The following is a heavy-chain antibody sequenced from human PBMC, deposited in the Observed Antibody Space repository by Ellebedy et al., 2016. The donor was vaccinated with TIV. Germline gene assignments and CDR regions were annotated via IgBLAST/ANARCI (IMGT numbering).Heavy chain of an antibody. D-gene: IGHD5-12*01. V-gene: IGHV3-30*02. CDR3: AKDLWGYSGYEAAELGS. Sequence: GESLKISCAASGFTFTAYGMHWVRQAPGRGLEWVAFIQYDENNKYYADSVKGRFTISRDNSKKMLYLQMNSLRAEDTTVYYCAKDLWGYSGYEAAELGSWGQGTLVTVSS. CDR2: IQYDENNK. CDR1: GFTFTAYG. J-gene: IGHJ5*02.